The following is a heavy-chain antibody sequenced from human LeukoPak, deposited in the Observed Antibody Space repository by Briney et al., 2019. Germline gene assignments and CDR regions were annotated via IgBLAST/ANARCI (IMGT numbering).Heavy chain of an antibody. J-gene: IGHJ4*02. V-gene: IGHV3-66*01. CDR1: GFTVNTNY. Sequence: GGSLRLSCAASGFTVNTNYATWVRQPPRNCLEWVSSIYSGGTTYYADSVKGRFIISRDNSKNTVYLQMNSLRAEDTAVYFCARSTTGTTTWDSWGQGTLVTVS. CDR2: IYSGGTT. D-gene: IGHD4-17*01. CDR3: ARSTTGTTTWDS.